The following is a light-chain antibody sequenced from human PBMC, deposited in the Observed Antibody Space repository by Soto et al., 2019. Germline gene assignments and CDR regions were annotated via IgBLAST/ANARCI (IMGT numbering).Light chain of an antibody. J-gene: IGLJ1*01. Sequence: QLVLTQSPSASASLGASVKLTCTLSSGHSSYAIAWHQQQPEKGPRYLMKLNSDGSHSKGDGIPDRFSGSISGAERYLTISSLQSEDEADYYCQTWGTGIQVFGTGTKLTVL. V-gene: IGLV4-69*01. CDR3: QTWGTGIQV. CDR1: SGHSSYA. CDR2: LNSDGSH.